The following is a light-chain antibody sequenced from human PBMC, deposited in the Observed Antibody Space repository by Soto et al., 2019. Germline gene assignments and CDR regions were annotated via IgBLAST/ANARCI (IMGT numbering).Light chain of an antibody. CDR1: SSDVGGYNY. CDR2: EVS. Sequence: QSVLTQPASVSGSPGQSITISCTGTSSDVGGYNYVSWYQQHPGKAPKLMIYEVSNRPSGVSNRFSGSKSGNTASLTISGLQAEDEADYYCSSYTCSSTLDVVFGGGTKLTVL. V-gene: IGLV2-14*01. CDR3: SSYTCSSTLDVV. J-gene: IGLJ2*01.